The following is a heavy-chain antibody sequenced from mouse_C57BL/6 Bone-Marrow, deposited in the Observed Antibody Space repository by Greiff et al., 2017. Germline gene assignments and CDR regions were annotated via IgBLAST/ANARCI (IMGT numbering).Heavy chain of an antibody. V-gene: IGHV1-52*01. Sequence: QVQLQQPGAELVRPGSSVKLSCKASGYTFTSYWMHWVKQRPIQGLEWIGNIDPSDSETHYNQKFKDKATLTVDKSSSTAYMQLSSLTSEESAVYYCARFDGYYGNYWGQGTSVTVSS. CDR2: IDPSDSET. J-gene: IGHJ4*01. CDR1: GYTFTSYW. CDR3: ARFDGYYGNY. D-gene: IGHD2-3*01.